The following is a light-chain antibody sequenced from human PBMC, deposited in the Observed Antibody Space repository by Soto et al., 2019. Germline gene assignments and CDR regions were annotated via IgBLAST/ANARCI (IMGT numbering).Light chain of an antibody. Sequence: QSALTQPASVSGSPGQSITISCTGTSSDVGDYNYVSWYQQHPGKAPKLMIYDVTNRPSGVSNRFSGSKSGNTASLTISGLQAEDEADYYCSSYTRSSTLDVFGTGTKVTVL. V-gene: IGLV2-14*01. CDR3: SSYTRSSTLDV. J-gene: IGLJ1*01. CDR2: DVT. CDR1: SSDVGDYNY.